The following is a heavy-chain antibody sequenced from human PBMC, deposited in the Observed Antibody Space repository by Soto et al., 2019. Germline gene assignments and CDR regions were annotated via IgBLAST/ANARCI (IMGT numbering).Heavy chain of an antibody. CDR1: GGSISSGGYY. J-gene: IGHJ4*02. CDR2: IYYSGST. D-gene: IGHD3-10*01. Sequence: QVQLQESGPGLVKPSQTLSLTCTVSGGSISSGGYYWSWIRQHPGKGLEWIGYIYYSGSTYYNPSLKSRVTMSGDTSKNQFSLKLSSVTAADTAVYYCARGITMVRGVGLFYFDYWGQGTLVTVSS. V-gene: IGHV4-31*03. CDR3: ARGITMVRGVGLFYFDY.